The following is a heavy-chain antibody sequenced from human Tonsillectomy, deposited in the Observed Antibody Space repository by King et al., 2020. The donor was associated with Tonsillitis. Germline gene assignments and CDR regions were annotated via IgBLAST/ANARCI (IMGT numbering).Heavy chain of an antibody. V-gene: IGHV5-10-1*01. Sequence: QLVQSGAEVKKPGASLRISCKGSGYSFTSYWISWVRQMPGKGLEWMGRIDPSDSYTNYSPSFQGHVTISADKSISTAYLQWSSLKASDTAMYYCARPTVGYCSGGSCYPNAEYFQHLGQGTLVTVSS. CDR2: IDPSDSYT. CDR1: GYSFTSYW. D-gene: IGHD2-15*01. CDR3: ARPTVGYCSGGSCYPNAEYFQH. J-gene: IGHJ1*01.